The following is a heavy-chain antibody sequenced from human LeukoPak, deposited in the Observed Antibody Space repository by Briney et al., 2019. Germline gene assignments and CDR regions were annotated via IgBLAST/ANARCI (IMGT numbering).Heavy chain of an antibody. V-gene: IGHV4-30-2*01. D-gene: IGHD3-16*01. Sequence: PSQTLSLTCAVSGGSISSGGYSWSWIRQPPGKGLEWIGYIYHSGSTYYNPSLKSRVTISVDRSKNQFSLKLSSVTAADTAVYYCARATWFDLWGRGTLVTVSS. CDR2: IYHSGST. CDR1: GGSISSGGYS. J-gene: IGHJ2*01. CDR3: ARATWFDL.